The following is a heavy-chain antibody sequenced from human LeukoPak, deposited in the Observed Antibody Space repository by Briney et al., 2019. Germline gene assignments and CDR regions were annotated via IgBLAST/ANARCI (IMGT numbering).Heavy chain of an antibody. CDR3: ARDYCSSTSCLFDY. D-gene: IGHD2-2*01. J-gene: IGHJ4*02. V-gene: IGHV1-2*06. Sequence: ASVKVSCKASGYTFTGYHMHWVRQAPGQGLEWMGRINPNSGDTNYAQKFQGRVTMTRDTSISTAYMELSRLRSDDTAVYYCARDYCSSTSCLFDYWGQGTLVTVSS. CDR1: GYTFTGYH. CDR2: INPNSGDT.